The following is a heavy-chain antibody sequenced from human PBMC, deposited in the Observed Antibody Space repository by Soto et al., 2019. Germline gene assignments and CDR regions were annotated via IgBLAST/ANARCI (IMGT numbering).Heavy chain of an antibody. D-gene: IGHD2-15*01. Sequence: SETLSLTCAVSGGSISSSNWWSWVRQPPGKGLEWIGEIYHSGSTNYNPSLKSRVTISVDKSKNQFSLKLSSVTAADTAVYYCARGTGCSGGSCYFDYWGQGTLVTVSS. CDR1: GGSISSSNW. J-gene: IGHJ4*02. CDR2: IYHSGST. CDR3: ARGTGCSGGSCYFDY. V-gene: IGHV4-4*02.